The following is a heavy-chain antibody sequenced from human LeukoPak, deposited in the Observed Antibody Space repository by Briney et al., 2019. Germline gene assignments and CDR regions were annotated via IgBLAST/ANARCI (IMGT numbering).Heavy chain of an antibody. Sequence: GGSLRLSCTASGFPFSSYAMSWVRQAPGKGLEWVSAISGSGDSTFYADSVKGRFTISRDNSKDTLYLQMNSLRAEDTAIYYCAKDGIYSVSPDYWGQGTLVTVSS. CDR3: AKDGIYSVSPDY. CDR2: ISGSGDST. CDR1: GFPFSSYA. V-gene: IGHV3-23*01. D-gene: IGHD5/OR15-5a*01. J-gene: IGHJ4*02.